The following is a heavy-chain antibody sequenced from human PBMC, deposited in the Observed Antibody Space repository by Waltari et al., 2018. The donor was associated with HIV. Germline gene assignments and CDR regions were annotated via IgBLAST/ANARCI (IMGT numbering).Heavy chain of an antibody. Sequence: QVQLQESGPGLVKPSETLSLTCAVPGYSISSGYYWGWIRQPPGKGLEWIGSIYHSGSTYYNPSLKSRVTISVDTSKNQFSLKLSSVTAADTAVYYCASTQMTAMFLYWGQGTLVTVSS. V-gene: IGHV4-38-2*01. CDR1: GYSISSGYY. CDR2: IYHSGST. J-gene: IGHJ4*02. CDR3: ASTQMTAMFLY. D-gene: IGHD5-18*01.